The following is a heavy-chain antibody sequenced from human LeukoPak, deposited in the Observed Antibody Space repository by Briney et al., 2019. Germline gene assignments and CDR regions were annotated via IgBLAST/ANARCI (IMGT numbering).Heavy chain of an antibody. J-gene: IGHJ5*02. CDR2: INPSGGST. CDR3: ARANRKSTAEDWFDP. CDR1: GYTFTSYY. Sequence: EAPVKVSCKASGYTFTSYYMHWVRQAPGQGLEWMGIINPSGGSTSYAQKFQGRVTMTRDMSTSTVYMELSSLRSEDTAVYYCARANRKSTAEDWFDPWGQGTLVTVSS. D-gene: IGHD4/OR15-4a*01. V-gene: IGHV1-46*01.